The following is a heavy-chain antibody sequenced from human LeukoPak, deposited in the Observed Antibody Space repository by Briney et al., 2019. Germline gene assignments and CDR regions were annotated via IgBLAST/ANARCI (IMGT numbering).Heavy chain of an antibody. Sequence: GGSLRLSCAASGFTFSSYAMIWVRQAPGKGLEWVSVISGNGDTTYYADSVKGRFTLSRDHSRNTVYLQMNSLRGDDTAVYYCVKDVNWSTYWGQGTLVTVSS. CDR2: ISGNGDTT. V-gene: IGHV3-23*01. J-gene: IGHJ4*02. CDR3: VKDVNWSTY. D-gene: IGHD1-1*01. CDR1: GFTFSSYA.